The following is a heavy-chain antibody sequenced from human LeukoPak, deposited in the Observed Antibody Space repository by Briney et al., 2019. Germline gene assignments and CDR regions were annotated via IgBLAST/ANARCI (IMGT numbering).Heavy chain of an antibody. V-gene: IGHV1-24*01. Sequence: ASVKVSCKVSGYTLTELSMHWVRQAPGKGLEWMGGFDPEDGETIYAQKFQGRVTITRDTSSSTAYMELSSLRSEDTAVFYCARDGASSSWYGFDYWGQGTLVTVSS. CDR2: FDPEDGET. CDR3: ARDGASSSWYGFDY. CDR1: GYTLTELS. J-gene: IGHJ4*02. D-gene: IGHD6-13*01.